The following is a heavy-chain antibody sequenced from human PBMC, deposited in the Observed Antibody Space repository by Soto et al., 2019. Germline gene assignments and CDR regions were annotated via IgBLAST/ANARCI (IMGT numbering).Heavy chain of an antibody. V-gene: IGHV5-10-1*01. CDR3: ARPEGYCSSNRCYWDYYYGMDV. CDR1: GYSFTSYW. Sequence: GSLKISCKGSGYSFTSYWISWVRQMPGKGLEWMGRIDPSDSYTNYSPSFQGHVTISADKSISTAYLQWSSLKASDTAMYYCARPEGYCSSNRCYWDYYYGMDVWGQGTTVTISS. J-gene: IGHJ6*02. D-gene: IGHD2-2*01. CDR2: IDPSDSYT.